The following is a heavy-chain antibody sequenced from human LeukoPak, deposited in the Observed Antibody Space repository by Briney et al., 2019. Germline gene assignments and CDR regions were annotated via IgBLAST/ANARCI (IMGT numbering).Heavy chain of an antibody. CDR1: GYSISSGYY. CDR3: ASLFVVGSGYPADAFDI. V-gene: IGHV4-38-2*02. D-gene: IGHD3-22*01. J-gene: IGHJ3*02. CDR2: IYHSGST. Sequence: SETLSLTCTVSGYSISSGYYWGWIRQPPGKGLEWIGSIYHSGSTYYNPSLKSRVTISVDTSKNQFSLKLSSVTAADTAVYYCASLFVVGSGYPADAFDIWGQGTMVTVSS.